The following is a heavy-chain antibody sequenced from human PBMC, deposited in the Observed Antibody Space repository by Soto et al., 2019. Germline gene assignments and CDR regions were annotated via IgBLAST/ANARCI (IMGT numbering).Heavy chain of an antibody. CDR2: IYYSGST. V-gene: IGHV4-61*01. D-gene: IGHD2-8*01. Sequence: LSLICTFSGGSVSSGSYYWSWIRQPPGKGLEWIGYIYYSGSTNYNPSLKSRVTISVDTSKNQFSLKLSSVTAADTAGYYCARDIVLMVYTDWGQGTQVNVSS. J-gene: IGHJ4*02. CDR1: GGSVSSGSYY. CDR3: ARDIVLMVYTD.